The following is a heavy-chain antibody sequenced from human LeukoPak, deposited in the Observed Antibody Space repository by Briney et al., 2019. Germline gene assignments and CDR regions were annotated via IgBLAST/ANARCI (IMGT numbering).Heavy chain of an antibody. CDR3: ARRTTYVGWLPSESPSCFDY. Sequence: SETLSLTCTVSGYSISSGYYWGWIRQPPGKGLEWIGSIYHSGRTYYNPSLKSRVTISLDTSKNQFSLRLTSVTAADTAVFYCARRTTYVGWLPSESPSCFDYWGQGTLVTVSS. J-gene: IGHJ4*02. D-gene: IGHD5-12*01. CDR1: GYSISSGYY. CDR2: IYHSGRT. V-gene: IGHV4-38-2*02.